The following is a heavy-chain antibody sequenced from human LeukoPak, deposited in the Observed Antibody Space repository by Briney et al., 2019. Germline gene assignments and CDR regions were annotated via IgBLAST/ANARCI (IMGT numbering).Heavy chain of an antibody. Sequence: PGGSLRLSCAASGFTFSSYGMHWVRQAPGKGLEWVSSISSSSGYIYYADSVKGRFTISRDNAKNSLYLQMNSLRAEDTAVYYCARGGYYDFWSGYSADAFDIWGQGTMVTVTS. CDR2: ISSSSGYI. CDR3: ARGGYYDFWSGYSADAFDI. D-gene: IGHD3-3*01. V-gene: IGHV3-21*01. J-gene: IGHJ3*02. CDR1: GFTFSSYG.